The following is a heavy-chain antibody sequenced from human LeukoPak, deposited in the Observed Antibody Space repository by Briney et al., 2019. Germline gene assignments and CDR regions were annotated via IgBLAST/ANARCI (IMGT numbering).Heavy chain of an antibody. CDR2: INPNSGGT. V-gene: IGHV1-2*02. Sequence: GASVKVSCKASGYTFTGYYMHWVRQAPGQGLEWMGWINPNSGGTNYAQKFQGRVTMTRDTSISTAYMELSRLRSDDTAVYYCARGRGPGTTHPIDYWGQGTLVTVSS. J-gene: IGHJ4*02. CDR1: GYTFTGYY. D-gene: IGHD1-7*01. CDR3: ARGRGPGTTHPIDY.